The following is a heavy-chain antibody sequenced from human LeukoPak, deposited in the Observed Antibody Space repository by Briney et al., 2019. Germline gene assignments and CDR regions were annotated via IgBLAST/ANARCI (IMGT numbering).Heavy chain of an antibody. Sequence: PSETLSLTCTVSVGSISNYYWIWIRQPPGKGLEWIGYIYKSGSTDYNPSLKSRVTISVDTSKNQFSLKLSSVTAADTAVYYCARGYITDPFDYWGQGALVAVSS. D-gene: IGHD5-12*01. V-gene: IGHV4-59*01. CDR2: IYKSGST. CDR1: VGSISNYY. CDR3: ARGYITDPFDY. J-gene: IGHJ4*02.